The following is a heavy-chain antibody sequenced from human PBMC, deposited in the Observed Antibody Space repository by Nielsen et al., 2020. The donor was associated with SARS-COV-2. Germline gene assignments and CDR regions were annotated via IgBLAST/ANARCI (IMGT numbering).Heavy chain of an antibody. V-gene: IGHV3-33*01. J-gene: IGHJ4*02. CDR3: ARDRLLNWVDC. D-gene: IGHD3-16*01. CDR2: IWYDGSNK. CDR1: GFTFSSYG. Sequence: GGFLRLSCAASGFTFSSYGMHWVRQAPGKGLEWVAVIWYDGSNKYYADSVKGRFTISRDNSKNTLYLQMNSLRAEDTAVYYCARDRLLNWVDCWGQGTLVTVSS.